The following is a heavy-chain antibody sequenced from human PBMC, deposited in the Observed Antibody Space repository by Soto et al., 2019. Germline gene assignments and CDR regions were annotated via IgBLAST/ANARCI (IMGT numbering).Heavy chain of an antibody. V-gene: IGHV3-23*01. J-gene: IGHJ4*02. CDR2: ISDTT. D-gene: IGHD5-18*01. CDR1: GLTFSNST. Sequence: DVQLLESGGGLVQPGESLRLSCVVSGLTFSNSTMNWVRQAPGKGLEWVSGISDTTYYADSVQGRFTISRDNSKNTVFLQMKSLRAEDMAVYYCAKGSGYKYGSRFDFWGQGTRVTVSS. CDR3: AKGSGYKYGSRFDF.